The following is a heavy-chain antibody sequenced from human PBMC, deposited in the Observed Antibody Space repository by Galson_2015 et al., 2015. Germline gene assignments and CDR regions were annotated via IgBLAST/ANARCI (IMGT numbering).Heavy chain of an antibody. Sequence: SLRLSCAASGFTFDDYAMHWVRQAPGKGLEWVSGISWNSGSIGYADSVKGRFTISRDNAKNSLYLQMNSLRAEDTALYYCAKDLGYDFWSATGCDYWGQGPLVTVSS. J-gene: IGHJ4*02. CDR3: AKDLGYDFWSATGCDY. CDR2: ISWNSGSI. V-gene: IGHV3-9*01. CDR1: GFTFDDYA. D-gene: IGHD3-3*01.